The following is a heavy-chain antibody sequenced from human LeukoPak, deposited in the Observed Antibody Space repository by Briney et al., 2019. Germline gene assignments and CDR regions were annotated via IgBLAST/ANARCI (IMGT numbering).Heavy chain of an antibody. V-gene: IGHV3-48*03. J-gene: IGHJ4*02. Sequence: GSLRLSCAASGFTFSNYEMNWVRQAPGKGLEWVSYISSSGSTIYYADSVKGRFTISRDNAKNSLYLQVNSLRAEDTAVYYCARDPYYGDYVVWGQGTLVTVSS. CDR3: ARDPYYGDYVV. CDR1: GFTFSNYE. CDR2: ISSSGSTI. D-gene: IGHD4-17*01.